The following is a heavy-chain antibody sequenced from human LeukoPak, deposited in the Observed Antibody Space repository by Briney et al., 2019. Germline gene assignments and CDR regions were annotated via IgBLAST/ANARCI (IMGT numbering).Heavy chain of an antibody. J-gene: IGHJ6*03. V-gene: IGHV1-69*05. D-gene: IGHD1-26*01. Sequence: SVKVSCKASGGTFSSYAISWVRQAPGQGLEWMGRIIPIFGTANYAQKFQGRVTITTDESTSTAYMELSSLRSEDTAVYYCARDRIVGATMGYYYYMDVWGKGTTVTVSS. CDR1: GGTFSSYA. CDR2: IIPIFGTA. CDR3: ARDRIVGATMGYYYYMDV.